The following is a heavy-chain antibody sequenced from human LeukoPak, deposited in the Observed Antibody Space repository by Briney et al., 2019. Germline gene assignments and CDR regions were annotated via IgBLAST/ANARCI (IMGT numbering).Heavy chain of an antibody. CDR2: IKSKTDGGTT. CDR1: GFTFSHAW. D-gene: IGHD1-26*01. Sequence: GGSLRLSCAASGFTFSHAWMSWVRQTPGKGLEWVGRIKSKTDGGTTDYTAPVKGRFTISRDDSKNTLYLQMNSLKTEDTAVYYCTTGGSYYGDDAFDIWGQGTMVTVSS. J-gene: IGHJ3*02. CDR3: TTGGSYYGDDAFDI. V-gene: IGHV3-15*01.